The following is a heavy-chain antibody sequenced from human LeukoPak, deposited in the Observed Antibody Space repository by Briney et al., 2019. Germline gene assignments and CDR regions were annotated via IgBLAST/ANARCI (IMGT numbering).Heavy chain of an antibody. V-gene: IGHV1-18*01. J-gene: IGHJ4*02. CDR3: ARDAGQQLVRYWDY. CDR2: LSAYNGNT. D-gene: IGHD6-13*01. Sequence: GATVKLSCKVSGYTFTSYGISWVRHPPAQGLEWMGCLSAYNGNTNYVQKFQDRVTMTTDAPTNSPYFEQLSSMSADAAVFYCARDAGQQLVRYWDYWGEGPLVSVS. CDR1: GYTFTSYG.